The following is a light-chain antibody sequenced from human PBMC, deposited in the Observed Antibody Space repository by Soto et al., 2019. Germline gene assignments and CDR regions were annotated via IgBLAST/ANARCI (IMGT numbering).Light chain of an antibody. CDR3: QQYDILPRT. J-gene: IGKJ1*01. CDR1: QDISNY. CDR2: DAS. V-gene: IGKV1-33*01. Sequence: DIQMTQSPSSLSASVGGRVTITCQASQDISNYLSWYQYKPGKAPKLLIYDASNLEKGVPSRFSGSGSGTHFTLTISSLQPEDSATYYCQQYDILPRTFGQGTRVEIK.